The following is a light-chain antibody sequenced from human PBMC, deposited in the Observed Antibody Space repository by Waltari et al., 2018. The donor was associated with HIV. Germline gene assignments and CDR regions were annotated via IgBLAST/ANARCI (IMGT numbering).Light chain of an antibody. J-gene: IGLJ1*01. CDR1: SSDVGGYNY. CDR3: CSYAGSYTYV. V-gene: IGLV2-11*01. CDR2: DVS. Sequence: QSALTQPASVSGSPGQSVTISCTGTSSDVGGYNYVSWYQQHPGKAPKLMIFDVSKRPSGVPDRFSGSKSGNTASLTISGLQAEDEADYYCCSYAGSYTYVFGTGSEVTVL.